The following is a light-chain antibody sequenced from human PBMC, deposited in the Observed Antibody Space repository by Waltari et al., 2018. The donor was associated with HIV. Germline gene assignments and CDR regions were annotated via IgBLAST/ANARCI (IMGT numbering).Light chain of an antibody. CDR2: GAS. CDR3: QQYGSSPQYT. CDR1: QSVSSSY. V-gene: IGKV3-20*01. Sequence: EIVLTQSPGTLSLSPGERATLSCRASQSVSSSYLAWYQQKPGQAPRLLIYGASSRATGIPDRFSGSGSGTDFTLTISRLEPEDFAVYYCQQYGSSPQYTFGQGIELEIK. J-gene: IGKJ2*01.